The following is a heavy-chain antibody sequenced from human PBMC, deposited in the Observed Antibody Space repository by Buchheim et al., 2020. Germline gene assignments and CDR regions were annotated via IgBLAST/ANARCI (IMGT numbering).Heavy chain of an antibody. CDR3: ARDGYSRTFDY. D-gene: IGHD4-11*01. J-gene: IGHJ4*02. V-gene: IGHV4-34*01. CDR2: ISDSGST. CDR1: GGSFSGYF. Sequence: QVQLQQWGAGLLKPSETLSLTCAVYGGSFSGYFWSWIRQPPGKGLEWIGLISDSGSTTYNPSLKSRVTISEDTSTNQISLKLSSVTAADTAVYYCARDGYSRTFDYWGQGTL.